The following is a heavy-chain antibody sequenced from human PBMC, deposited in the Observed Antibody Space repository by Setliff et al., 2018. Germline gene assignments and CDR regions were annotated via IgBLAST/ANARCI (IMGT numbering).Heavy chain of an antibody. CDR3: ARHLHSYDSSGYQFDY. J-gene: IGHJ4*02. Sequence: SETLSLTCTVSGGSISSSSYYWGWIRQPPGKGLEWIGSIYYSGSTYYNPSLKSRVTISVDTSKNQFSLKLSSVTAADTAVYYCARHLHSYDSSGYQFDYWGQGTLVTVS. D-gene: IGHD3-22*01. V-gene: IGHV4-39*01. CDR2: IYYSGST. CDR1: GGSISSSSYY.